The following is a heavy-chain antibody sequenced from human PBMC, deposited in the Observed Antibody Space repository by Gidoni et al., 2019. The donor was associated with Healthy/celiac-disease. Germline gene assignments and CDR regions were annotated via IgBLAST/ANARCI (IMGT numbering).Heavy chain of an antibody. CDR2: IWDDGSNK. Sequence: QVQLVESGGGVVQPGRSLTLSCAPSGFTFSSYGMHWVRQAPGKGLEWVAVIWDDGSNKYYADSVKGRFTISRDNSKNTLYLQMNSLRAEDTAVYYCARSYYANAFDIWGQGTMVTVSS. V-gene: IGHV3-33*01. CDR1: GFTFSSYG. J-gene: IGHJ3*02. D-gene: IGHD3-3*01. CDR3: ARSYYANAFDI.